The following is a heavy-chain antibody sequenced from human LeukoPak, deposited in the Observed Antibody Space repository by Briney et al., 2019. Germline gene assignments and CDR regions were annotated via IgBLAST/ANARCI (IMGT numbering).Heavy chain of an antibody. Sequence: GGSLRLSCAASGLTFSSYWMHWVRQTPGKGLVWVSLIKSDGSSTTNADSVKGRFTISRDNAKNTLYLQMNSLRAEDTAVYYCATKRGSGSYLIDYWGQGTLVTVSS. CDR2: IKSDGSST. CDR3: ATKRGSGSYLIDY. V-gene: IGHV3-74*01. CDR1: GLTFSSYW. J-gene: IGHJ4*02. D-gene: IGHD3-10*01.